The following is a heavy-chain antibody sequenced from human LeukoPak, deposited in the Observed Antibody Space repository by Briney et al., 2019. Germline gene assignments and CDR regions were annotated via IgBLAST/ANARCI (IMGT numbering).Heavy chain of an antibody. D-gene: IGHD2-2*02. J-gene: IGHJ5*02. V-gene: IGHV1-2*02. CDR1: GYTFTGYY. CDR3: ARVRKPIVVVPAAIQGWFDP. CDR2: INPNSGGT. Sequence: ASVKVSCKASGYTFTGYYMHWVRQAPGQGLEWMGWINPNSGGTNYAQKFQGRVTMTRDTSISTAYMELSRLRSDDTAVYYCARVRKPIVVVPAAIQGWFDPWGQGALVTVSS.